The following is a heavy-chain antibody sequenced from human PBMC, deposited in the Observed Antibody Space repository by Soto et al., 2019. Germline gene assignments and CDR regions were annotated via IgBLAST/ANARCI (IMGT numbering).Heavy chain of an antibody. CDR1: GFTFSYYA. J-gene: IGHJ4*02. CDR2: IWYDGSNK. Sequence: QVQLVESGGGVVQPGRSLRLSCAASGFTFSYYAMHWVRQAPGKGLEWVAVIWYDGSNKYYADSVKGRFTISRDNSKNTLYLQMNSLRVEDTAVYYCASLHPVSGALWGQGTLVTVSS. CDR3: ASLHPVSGAL. V-gene: IGHV3-33*01. D-gene: IGHD4-17*01.